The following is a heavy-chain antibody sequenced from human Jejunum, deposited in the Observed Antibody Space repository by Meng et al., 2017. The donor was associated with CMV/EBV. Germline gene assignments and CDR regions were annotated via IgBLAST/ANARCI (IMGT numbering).Heavy chain of an antibody. J-gene: IGHJ6*02. Sequence: FSSYNLSWVRQAPGQGLEWVGRIMTVLGTTYYAEKFRGRVTITADKSTSTVYMEINSLTSEDTAVYYCARGRVYYYGWNPPYGMDVWGQGTTVTVSS. CDR3: ARGRVYYYGWNPPYGMDV. CDR1: FSSYN. CDR2: IMTVLGTT. D-gene: IGHD3-10*01. V-gene: IGHV1-69*08.